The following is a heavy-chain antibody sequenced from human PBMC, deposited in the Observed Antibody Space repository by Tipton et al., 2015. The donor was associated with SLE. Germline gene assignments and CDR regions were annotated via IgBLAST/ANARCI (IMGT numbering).Heavy chain of an antibody. V-gene: IGHV4-39*07. D-gene: IGHD6-19*01. CDR1: GGSISSSSYY. CDR3: ARGLGGWYGGAFDI. Sequence: TLSLTCTVSGGSISSSSYYWGWIRQPPGKGLEWIGSIYYSGSTYYNPSLKSRVTISVDTSKNQFSLKLSSVTAADTAVYYCARGLGGWYGGAFDIWGQGTTVTVSS. CDR2: IYYSGST. J-gene: IGHJ3*02.